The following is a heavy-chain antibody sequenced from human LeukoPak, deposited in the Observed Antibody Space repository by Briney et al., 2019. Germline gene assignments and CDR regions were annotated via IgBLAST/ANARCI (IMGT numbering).Heavy chain of an antibody. CDR1: GFTFSTYS. D-gene: IGHD3-10*01. J-gene: IGHJ4*02. Sequence: PGGSLRLSCSASGFTFSTYSMHWVRQAPGKGLEYVSAISLNGGNTYYTDSVKGRFTISRDNSKNTLYLRMSSLRAEDTAVYYCVKGKDGSGSYYNFDYWGQGTLVTVSS. CDR3: VKGKDGSGSYYNFDY. V-gene: IGHV3-64D*09. CDR2: ISLNGGNT.